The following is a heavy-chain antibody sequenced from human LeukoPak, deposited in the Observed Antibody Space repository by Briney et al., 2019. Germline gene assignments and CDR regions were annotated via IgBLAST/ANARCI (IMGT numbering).Heavy chain of an antibody. D-gene: IGHD6-19*01. CDR3: ASQWLASDY. Sequence: PGGSLRLSCAASGFTFTNYGMHWVRLAPGKGLEWVAVISYDGSNKYYADSVKGRFTISRDNSKNTLYLQMNSLRAEDTAVYYCASQWLASDYWGQGTLVTVSS. V-gene: IGHV3-30*03. J-gene: IGHJ4*02. CDR2: ISYDGSNK. CDR1: GFTFTNYG.